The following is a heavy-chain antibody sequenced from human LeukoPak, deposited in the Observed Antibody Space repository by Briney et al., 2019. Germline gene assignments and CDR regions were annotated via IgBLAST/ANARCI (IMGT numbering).Heavy chain of an antibody. D-gene: IGHD6-13*01. V-gene: IGHV4-59*10. J-gene: IGHJ4*02. CDR1: GGSFSGYY. CDR2: IYTSGST. CDR3: ASSTTPSRAAYSSSWFHFDY. Sequence: SETLSLTCAVYGGSFSGYYWSWIRQPAGKGLEWIGRIYTSGSTNYNPSLKSRVTMSVDTSKNQFSLKLSSVTAADTAVYYCASSTTPSRAAYSSSWFHFDYWGQGTLVTVSS.